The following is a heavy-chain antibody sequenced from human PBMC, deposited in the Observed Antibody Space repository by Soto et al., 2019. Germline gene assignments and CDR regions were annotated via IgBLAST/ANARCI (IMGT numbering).Heavy chain of an antibody. D-gene: IGHD2-15*01. J-gene: IGHJ6*02. CDR1: GGSFSGYY. Sequence: PSETLSLTCAVYGGSFSGYYWSWIRQPPGKGLEWIGEINHSGSTNYNPSLKSRVTISVDTSKNQFSLKLSSVTAADTAVYYCARGRGIVKYYYYYGMDVWGQGTTVTVS. V-gene: IGHV4-34*01. CDR2: INHSGST. CDR3: ARGRGIVKYYYYYGMDV.